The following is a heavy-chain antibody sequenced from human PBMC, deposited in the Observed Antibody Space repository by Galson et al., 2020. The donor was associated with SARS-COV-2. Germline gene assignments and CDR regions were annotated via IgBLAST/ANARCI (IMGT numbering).Heavy chain of an antibody. Sequence: GGSLRLSCAASGFTFRNYWMHWVRQAPGKGLVWVSRINSDGSDTTYADSVKGRFTISRDNAKNTLYLQMNSLRAADTAVYYCARVAHYDSSGYLLSAFDIWGQGTMVTVSS. D-gene: IGHD3-22*01. J-gene: IGHJ3*02. CDR3: ARVAHYDSSGYLLSAFDI. CDR1: GFTFRNYW. CDR2: INSDGSDT. V-gene: IGHV3-74*01.